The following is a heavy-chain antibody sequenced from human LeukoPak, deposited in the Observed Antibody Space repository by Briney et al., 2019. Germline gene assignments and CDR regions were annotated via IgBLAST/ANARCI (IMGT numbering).Heavy chain of an antibody. CDR2: IIPIFGTA. D-gene: IGHD3-3*01. J-gene: IGHJ4*02. CDR1: GGTFSSYA. V-gene: IGHV1-69*13. CDR3: ASGGDRFLEWFFDY. Sequence: SVKVSCKASGGTFSSYAISWVRQAPGQGPEWMGGIIPIFGTANYAQKFQGRVTITADESTSTAYMELSSLRSEDTAVYYCASGGDRFLEWFFDYWGQGTLVTVSS.